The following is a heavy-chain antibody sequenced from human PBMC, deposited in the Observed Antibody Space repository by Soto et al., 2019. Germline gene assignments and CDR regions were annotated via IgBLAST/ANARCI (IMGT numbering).Heavy chain of an antibody. CDR3: AKFLQVIAEAGTTGYYGKYV. Sequence: EVQLLESGGGLVQPGGSLRLSCAASGFTFSSYAMSWVRQAPGKGLEWVSAISGSGGSTYYADSVKGRFTISRDNPKNTLYLQMNSLRAEDTAVYYSAKFLQVIAEAGTTGYYGKYVWGQGTTVTVSS. CDR1: GFTFSSYA. J-gene: IGHJ6*02. CDR2: ISGSGGST. V-gene: IGHV3-23*01. D-gene: IGHD6-19*01.